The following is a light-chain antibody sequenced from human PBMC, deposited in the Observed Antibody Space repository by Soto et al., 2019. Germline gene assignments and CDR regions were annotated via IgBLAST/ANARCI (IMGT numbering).Light chain of an antibody. Sequence: QSALTQPASVSGSPGQSITISCTGTSSDVGGYNYVSWYQQHPGKAPKLMIYEVSNRPSGVSNRFSGSKSGNTASLTISGLQAEDEADYYCSSYTSSSTRGFGGGPSSPS. CDR1: SSDVGGYNY. CDR2: EVS. V-gene: IGLV2-14*01. CDR3: SSYTSSSTRG. J-gene: IGLJ3*02.